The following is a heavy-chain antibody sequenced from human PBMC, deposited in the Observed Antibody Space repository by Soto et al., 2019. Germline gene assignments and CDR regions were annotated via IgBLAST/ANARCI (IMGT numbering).Heavy chain of an antibody. J-gene: IGHJ4*02. CDR3: ARREIQGPIDY. CDR2: IYYSGTT. V-gene: IGHV4-28*01. D-gene: IGHD1-26*01. CDR1: GYSISSSNW. Sequence: QVQLQESGPGLVKPSDTLSLTCAVSGYSISSSNWWGWIRQPPGKGLEWIGYIYYSGTTYYNPSLKGRVAMSVDTSKNHFSLKLTSVTAVVTAVYYCARREIQGPIDYWGKGTLVTVSS.